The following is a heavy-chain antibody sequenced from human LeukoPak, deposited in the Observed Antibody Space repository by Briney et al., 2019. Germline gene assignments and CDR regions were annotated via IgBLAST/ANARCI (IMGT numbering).Heavy chain of an antibody. D-gene: IGHD4-17*01. CDR3: AKEIYGDFGY. J-gene: IGHJ4*02. V-gene: IGHV3-30*02. CDR1: GFTFSSFG. Sequence: GGSLRLSCGASGFTFSSFGMHWVRQAPDKGLEWVAFVRFDGSNTYYSDSVRGRFTIPRDNSKNTLYLQMNSLRGEDTAVYYCAKEIYGDFGYWGQGTLVTVSS. CDR2: VRFDGSNT.